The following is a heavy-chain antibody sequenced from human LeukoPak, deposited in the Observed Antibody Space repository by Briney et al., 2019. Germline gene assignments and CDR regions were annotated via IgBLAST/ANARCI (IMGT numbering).Heavy chain of an antibody. CDR3: ARIMEYCSSTSCYYGMDV. CDR2: IIPLFRTA. V-gene: IGHV1-69*13. CDR1: GGTFNNYA. D-gene: IGHD2-2*01. Sequence: SVKFSSKTSGGTFNNYAINWVRQAPGQGLEWMGGIIPLFRTANYAQNFQGRVTITADESTRTAYMELSSLRSEDTAVYYCARIMEYCSSTSCYYGMDVWGQGTTVTVSS. J-gene: IGHJ6*02.